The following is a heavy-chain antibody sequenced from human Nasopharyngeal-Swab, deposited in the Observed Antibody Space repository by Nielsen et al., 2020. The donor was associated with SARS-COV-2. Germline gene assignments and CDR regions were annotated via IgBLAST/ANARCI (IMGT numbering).Heavy chain of an antibody. CDR3: AKDDSSSPTY. Sequence: GESLKISCAASGFTFSSYWMSWVRQAPGKGLEWVSAISGSGGDTYYADSVKGRFTISRDNSKNTLYLRMNSLRAEDTAVYYCAKDDSSSPTYWGQGTLVTVSS. CDR1: GFTFSSYW. D-gene: IGHD6-13*01. V-gene: IGHV3-23*01. CDR2: ISGSGGDT. J-gene: IGHJ4*02.